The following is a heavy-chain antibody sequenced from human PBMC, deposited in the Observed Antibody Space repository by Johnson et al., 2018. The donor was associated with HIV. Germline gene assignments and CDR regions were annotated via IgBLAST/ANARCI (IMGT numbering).Heavy chain of an antibody. J-gene: IGHJ3*02. CDR1: GFTFDDYG. CDR3: ARGSYDGDAFDI. D-gene: IGHD1-26*01. Sequence: VQLVESGGGVVRPGGSLRLSCAASGFTFDDYGMSWVRQAPGKGLEWVSGINSDGSSTSYADSVKGRFTISRDNAKNTLYLQMNSLRAEDTALYYCARGSYDGDAFDIWGQGTMVTVSS. CDR2: INSDGSST. V-gene: IGHV3-20*04.